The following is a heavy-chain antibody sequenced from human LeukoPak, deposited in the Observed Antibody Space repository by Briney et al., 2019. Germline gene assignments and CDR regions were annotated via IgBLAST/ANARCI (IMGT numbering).Heavy chain of an antibody. Sequence: ASVKVSCKASGGTFSSYAISWVRQAPGQGLEWMGGIIPIFGTANYAQKFQGRVTITADESTSTAYMELSSLRSEDTAVYYCARELLSYYYYGMDVWGQGTTVTVSS. D-gene: IGHD3-10*01. CDR2: IIPIFGTA. J-gene: IGHJ6*02. CDR3: ARELLSYYYYGMDV. V-gene: IGHV1-69*13. CDR1: GGTFSSYA.